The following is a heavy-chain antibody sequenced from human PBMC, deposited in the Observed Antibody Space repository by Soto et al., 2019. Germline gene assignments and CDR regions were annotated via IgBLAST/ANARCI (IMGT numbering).Heavy chain of an antibody. Sequence: TSETLSLTCAVYGGSFSGYYWSWIRKPPGKGLEWIGEINHSGTTSYSPSLESRVTTSIDTSKNQFSLRMSSVTAADTAIYYCARRYCSDSYCSYFDYWGRGTLVTVSS. CDR3: ARRYCSDSYCSYFDY. CDR1: GGSFSGYY. CDR2: INHSGTT. J-gene: IGHJ4*02. D-gene: IGHD2-15*01. V-gene: IGHV4-34*01.